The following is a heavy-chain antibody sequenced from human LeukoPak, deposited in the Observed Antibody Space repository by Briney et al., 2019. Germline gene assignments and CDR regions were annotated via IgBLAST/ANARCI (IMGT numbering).Heavy chain of an antibody. CDR2: IYYSGST. J-gene: IGHJ4*02. CDR3: ARGPHSSSWWYYFDY. V-gene: IGHV4-39*07. Sequence: SETLSLTCTVSGGSISSSSYYWGWIRQPPGKGLEWIGSIYYSGSTYYNPSLKSRVTISVDTSKNQFSLKLSSVTAADTAVYYCARGPHSSSWWYYFDYWGQGTLVNVSS. D-gene: IGHD6-13*01. CDR1: GGSISSSSYY.